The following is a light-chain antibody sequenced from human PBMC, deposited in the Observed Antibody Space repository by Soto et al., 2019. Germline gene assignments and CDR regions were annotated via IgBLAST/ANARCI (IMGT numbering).Light chain of an antibody. CDR3: QHRSNG. CDR2: GAS. V-gene: IGKV3-11*01. Sequence: ETVLTQSPDTLSLSPGERVTLSCRASQSVGSYLDWYQQKPGQAPRLLIYGASNRATGIPARFSGSGSGTDFTLTISSLEPEYFAVYYCQHRSNGFGQGTKLEIK. CDR1: QSVGSY. J-gene: IGKJ2*01.